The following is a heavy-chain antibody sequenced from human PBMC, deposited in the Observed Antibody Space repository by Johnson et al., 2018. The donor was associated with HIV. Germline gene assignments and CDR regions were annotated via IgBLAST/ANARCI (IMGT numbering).Heavy chain of an antibody. CDR1: GFTVSSNY. D-gene: IGHD2-8*02. CDR2: IGTAGDT. CDR3: AKVLGVVDRAFDI. J-gene: IGHJ3*02. V-gene: IGHV3-13*01. Sequence: QLVESGGVVVQPGGSLRLSCAASGFTVSSNYMSWVRQTPGKGLEWVSAIGTAGDTYYPGSVKGRFTISRENAKNSLYLQMNSLRAEDTALYYCAKVLGVVDRAFDIWGQGTMVTVSS.